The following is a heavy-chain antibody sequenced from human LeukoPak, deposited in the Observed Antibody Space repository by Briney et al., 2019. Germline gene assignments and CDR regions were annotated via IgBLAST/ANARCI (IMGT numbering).Heavy chain of an antibody. CDR3: ARDGYCSRTSCYTNWFDP. J-gene: IGHJ5*02. CDR2: IYTSGST. V-gene: IGHV4-4*07. Sequence: SETLSLTCTVSGGSISSYYWSWIRQPAGKGLEWIGRIYTSGSTNYNPSLKSRVTMSVDTSKNQFSLKLSSVTAADTAVYYCARDGYCSRTSCYTNWFDPWGQGTLVTVSS. CDR1: GGSISSYY. D-gene: IGHD2-2*02.